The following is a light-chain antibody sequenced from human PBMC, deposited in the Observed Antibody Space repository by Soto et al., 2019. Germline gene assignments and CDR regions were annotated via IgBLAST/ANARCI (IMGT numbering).Light chain of an antibody. Sequence: DIQMTQSPSTLSASVGDRVTITCRASQSTSSYLAWYQQKPGKAPKLLIYAVSYLQSGVPSRFSGSGSGTELTLTISSLQPDDFATYYCQQYNSYPLTFGGGTKVDIK. CDR1: QSTSSY. CDR3: QQYNSYPLT. V-gene: IGKV1-5*01. J-gene: IGKJ4*01. CDR2: AVS.